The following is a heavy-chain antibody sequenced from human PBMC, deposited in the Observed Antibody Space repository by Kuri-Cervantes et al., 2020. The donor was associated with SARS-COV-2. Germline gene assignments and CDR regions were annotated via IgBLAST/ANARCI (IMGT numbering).Heavy chain of an antibody. CDR1: GGSISSSGYY. Sequence: SETLSLTCTVSGGSISSSGYYWSWIRQPPGKGLEWIGEINHSGSTNYNPSLKSRVTISVDTSKNQFFLKLSSVTAADTAVYYCARHRWFDPWGQGTLVTVSS. CDR3: ARHRWFDP. CDR2: INHSGST. J-gene: IGHJ5*02. V-gene: IGHV4-39*01.